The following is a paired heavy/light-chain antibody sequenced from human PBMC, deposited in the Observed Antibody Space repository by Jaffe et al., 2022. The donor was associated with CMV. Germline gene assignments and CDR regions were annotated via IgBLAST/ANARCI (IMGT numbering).Light chain of an antibody. J-gene: IGKJ2*01. Sequence: DIVMTQTPLSSLVTLGQPASISCRSSQSIVHSDGRIYLSWLQQRPGQPPRLLIYQVSNRVSGVPDRFSGSGAGTDFTLKISRVEAEDVGVYYCTQATEFPHTFGQGTKLEIK. V-gene: IGKV2-24*01. CDR2: QVS. CDR3: TQATEFPHT. CDR1: QSIVHSDGRIY.
Heavy chain of an antibody. CDR1: GFTFSNYA. CDR2: ISNDGNYK. CDR3: AKGFDV. J-gene: IGHJ2*01. Sequence: QVQLVESGGGVVQPGRSLTLSCAASGFTFSNYAMHWVRQAPGKGLEWVADISNDGNYKHYADSVRGRLTISRDNSKNTLSLEMNSLRPEDTALYYCAKGFDVWGRGTLVTVSS. V-gene: IGHV3-30*18.